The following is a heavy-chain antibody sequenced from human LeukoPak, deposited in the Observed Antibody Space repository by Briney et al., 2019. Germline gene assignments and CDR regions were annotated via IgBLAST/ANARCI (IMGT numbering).Heavy chain of an antibody. Sequence: GGSLRLSCGASGFLFDDHDMHWVRQAPGKGLEWVAFIRYDGSNKYYADSVKGRFTISRDNSKNTLYLQMNSLRAEDTAVYYCAKDAPSSGHFDYWGQGTLVTVSS. CDR2: IRYDGSNK. D-gene: IGHD3-10*01. CDR3: AKDAPSSGHFDY. J-gene: IGHJ4*02. V-gene: IGHV3-30*02. CDR1: GFLFDDHD.